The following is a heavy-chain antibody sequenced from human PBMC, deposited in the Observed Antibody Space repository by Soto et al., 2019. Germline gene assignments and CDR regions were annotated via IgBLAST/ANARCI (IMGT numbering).Heavy chain of an antibody. CDR2: IYYSGST. CDR3: ARGYGDYDGGSWFDP. CDR1: GGSISSSSYY. Sequence: SETLSLTCTVSGGSISSSSYYWGWIRQPPGKGLEWIGSIYYSGSTYYNPSLKSRVTISVDTSKNQFSLKLSSVTAADTAVYYCARGYGDYDGGSWFDPWGQGTLVTVSS. V-gene: IGHV4-39*01. J-gene: IGHJ5*02. D-gene: IGHD4-17*01.